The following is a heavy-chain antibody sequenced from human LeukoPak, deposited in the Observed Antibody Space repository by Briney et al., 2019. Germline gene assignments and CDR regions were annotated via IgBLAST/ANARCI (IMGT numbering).Heavy chain of an antibody. CDR3: ARQGGYIAPLAL. CDR1: GGSISSYY. CDR2: ISYSGNT. V-gene: IGHV4-59*08. D-gene: IGHD6-13*01. J-gene: IGHJ4*02. Sequence: SETLSLTCTVSGGSISSYYWSWLRQPPGKGLEWIGYISYSGNTNYNPSLKSRVTISVDTSKNQFSLKLSSVTAADTAVYYCARQGGYIAPLALWGQGTLVTVSS.